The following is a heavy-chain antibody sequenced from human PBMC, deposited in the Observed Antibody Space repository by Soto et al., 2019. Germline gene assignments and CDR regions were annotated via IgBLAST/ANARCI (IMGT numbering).Heavy chain of an antibody. D-gene: IGHD3-10*01. Sequence: QVPLVQSGAEVKKPGSSVKASCKTSGGTFNNYAISWVRQAPGQGLEWMGGLIPNFDTPNYAQKFQDRLTIIADESTSTVSMELRSLRSDDTAVYYCAVAMVREILIFESSGMHVWGQGTTVTVSS. CDR3: AVAMVREILIFESSGMHV. V-gene: IGHV1-69*01. J-gene: IGHJ6*02. CDR2: LIPNFDTP. CDR1: GGTFNNYA.